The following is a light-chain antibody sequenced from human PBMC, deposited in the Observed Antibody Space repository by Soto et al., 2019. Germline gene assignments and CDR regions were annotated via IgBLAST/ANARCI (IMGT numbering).Light chain of an antibody. V-gene: IGKV3-11*01. Sequence: EIVLTQSPATLSLSPGERATLSCRASQSVSSYLAWYQQKPGQAPRLLIYDASNSATGIPARFSGSGSGTDFTLTISSLEPEDFEVYCCQQRSNWPPYTFGQGTKLEI. J-gene: IGKJ2*01. CDR1: QSVSSY. CDR3: QQRSNWPPYT. CDR2: DAS.